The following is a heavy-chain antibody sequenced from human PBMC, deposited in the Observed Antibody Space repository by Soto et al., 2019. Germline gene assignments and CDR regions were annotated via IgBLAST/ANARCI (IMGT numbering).Heavy chain of an antibody. Sequence: QVQLQQWGAGLLKPSETLSLTCAVYGGSFSGYYWSWIRQPPGKGLEWIGEINHSGSTNYNPSLKSRVTISVDTSKNQFSLKLSSVTAADTAVYYCARGRAVIYYYYYMDVWGIGTTVTVSS. CDR2: INHSGST. J-gene: IGHJ6*03. CDR1: GGSFSGYY. D-gene: IGHD2-21*01. CDR3: ARGRAVIYYYYYMDV. V-gene: IGHV4-34*01.